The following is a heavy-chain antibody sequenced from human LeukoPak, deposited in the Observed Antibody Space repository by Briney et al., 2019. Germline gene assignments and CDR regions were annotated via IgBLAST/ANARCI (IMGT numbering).Heavy chain of an antibody. Sequence: GGSLRLSCAASGFTFSSYAMHWVRQAPGKGLEWVAVISYDGSNKYYADSVKGRFTISRDNSKNTLYLQMNSLRAEDTAVYYCARQGYCSGGSCYHSALYFDYWGQGTLVTVSS. CDR2: ISYDGSNK. CDR1: GFTFSSYA. D-gene: IGHD2-15*01. J-gene: IGHJ4*02. V-gene: IGHV3-30-3*01. CDR3: ARQGYCSGGSCYHSALYFDY.